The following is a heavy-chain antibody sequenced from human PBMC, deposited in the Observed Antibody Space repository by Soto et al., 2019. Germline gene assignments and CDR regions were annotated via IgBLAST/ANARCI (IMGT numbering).Heavy chain of an antibody. D-gene: IGHD2-2*03. CDR2: ITWDGGKT. CDR3: AMGIGPSRRYFDY. V-gene: IGHV3-43D*04. J-gene: IGHJ4*02. Sequence: EVQLVESGGVVVQPGGSLRLSCAASGFTFDDYVMHWVRQAPGKGLEWVSLITWDGGKTYYADSVKGRFTMSRDNSKNSLYLELSSLRAEDTAFYYCAMGIGPSRRYFDYWGQGTLVTVSS. CDR1: GFTFDDYV.